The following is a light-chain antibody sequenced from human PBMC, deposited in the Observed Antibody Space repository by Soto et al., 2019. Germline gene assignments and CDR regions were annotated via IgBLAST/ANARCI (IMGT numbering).Light chain of an antibody. J-gene: IGKJ3*01. CDR3: HQYDNLPLT. V-gene: IGKV1-33*01. CDR2: DAS. Sequence: DIQMTQTPSSLSASVGDRVTITCQASQDINNCLNWYHQKPGKAPKLLIYDASNLETGVPSRFSGSGSGTHFTFTISSLQPEDTATYYCHQYDNLPLTFGPGTKVDIK. CDR1: QDINNC.